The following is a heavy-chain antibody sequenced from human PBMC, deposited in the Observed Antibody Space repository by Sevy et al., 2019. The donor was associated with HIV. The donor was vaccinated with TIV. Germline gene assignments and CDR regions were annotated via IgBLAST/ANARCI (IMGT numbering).Heavy chain of an antibody. CDR3: ARNSMVRGVIITPTEALFDY. V-gene: IGHV4-39*01. D-gene: IGHD3-10*01. J-gene: IGHJ4*02. CDR2: IYYSAST. Sequence: SETLSLTCTVSGGSISSSSYYWGWIRQPPGKGLEWIGSIYYSASTYYNPSLKSRVTISVDTSKNQFSLKLSSVTAADTAVYYYARNSMVRGVIITPTEALFDYWGQGTLVTVSS. CDR1: GGSISSSSYY.